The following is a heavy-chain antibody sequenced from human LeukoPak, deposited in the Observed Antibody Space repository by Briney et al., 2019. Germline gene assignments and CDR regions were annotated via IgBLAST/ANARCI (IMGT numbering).Heavy chain of an antibody. CDR3: ARGRTNYYYDSSGYYNWFDP. V-gene: IGHV4-34*01. CDR1: GGSFSGYY. CDR2: INHSGST. J-gene: IGHJ5*02. Sequence: PSETLSLTCAVYGGSFSGYYWSWIRQPPGKGLEWIGEINHSGSTNYNPSLKSRVTISVDTSKNQFSLKLSSVTAADMAVYYCARGRTNYYYDSSGYYNWFDPWGQGTLVTVSS. D-gene: IGHD3-22*01.